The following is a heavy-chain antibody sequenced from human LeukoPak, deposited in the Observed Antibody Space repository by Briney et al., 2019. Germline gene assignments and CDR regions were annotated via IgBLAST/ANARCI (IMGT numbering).Heavy chain of an antibody. D-gene: IGHD2-2*01. J-gene: IGHJ6*03. CDR1: GFTFSSYW. V-gene: IGHV3-7*01. Sequence: GGSLRLSCAASGFTFSSYWMSWVRQAPGKGLEWVANIKQDGSEKYYVDSVKGRFTISRDNAKNSLYLQMNSLRAEDTAVYYCARDQYCSSTSCSYYYYYYMDVWGKGTTVTVSS. CDR2: IKQDGSEK. CDR3: ARDQYCSSTSCSYYYYYYMDV.